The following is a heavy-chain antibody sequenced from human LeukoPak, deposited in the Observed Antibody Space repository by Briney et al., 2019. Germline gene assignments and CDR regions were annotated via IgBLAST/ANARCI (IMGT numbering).Heavy chain of an antibody. CDR3: AREHWFGELGT. J-gene: IGHJ4*02. CDR2: IKQDGSEK. D-gene: IGHD3-10*01. V-gene: IGHV3-7*01. Sequence: GGSLRLSCAASGFTFSSYWMSWVRQAPGKGLEWVANIKQDGSEKYYVDSVKGRFTITRDNAKGTLFLQMNSLRAEDAALYYCAREHWFGELGTWGQGTLVSVSS. CDR1: GFTFSSYW.